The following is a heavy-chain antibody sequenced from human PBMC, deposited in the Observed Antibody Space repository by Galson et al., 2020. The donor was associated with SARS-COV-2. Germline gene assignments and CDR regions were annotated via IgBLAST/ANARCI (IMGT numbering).Heavy chain of an antibody. V-gene: IGHV1-2*02. Sequence: GESLKISCKASGYTFTGYYMHWVRQAPGQGLEWMGWINPNSGGTNYAQKFQGRVTMTRDTSISTAYMELSRLRSDDTAVYYCARDWDSVAGPLPPWGQGTLVTVSS. CDR1: GYTFTGYY. CDR2: INPNSGGT. D-gene: IGHD6-19*01. CDR3: ARDWDSVAGPLPP. J-gene: IGHJ5*02.